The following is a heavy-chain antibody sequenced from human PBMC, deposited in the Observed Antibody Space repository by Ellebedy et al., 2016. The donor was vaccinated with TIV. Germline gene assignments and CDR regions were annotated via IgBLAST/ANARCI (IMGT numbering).Heavy chain of an antibody. CDR1: IGIKY. CDR2: IDQDGSEE. D-gene: IGHD6-19*01. V-gene: IGHV3-7*03. Sequence: GESLKISCVASIGIKYMNWVRQPPGKGLEWVANIDQDGSEENYVDSVKGRFIISRDNAKKSLYLQMSSLRPEDTAVYYCAGGAGWLIEHWGLGTLVTVSP. CDR3: AGGAGWLIEH. J-gene: IGHJ1*01.